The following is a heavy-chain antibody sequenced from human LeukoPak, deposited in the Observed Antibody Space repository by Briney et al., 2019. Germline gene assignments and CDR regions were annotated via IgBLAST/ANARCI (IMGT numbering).Heavy chain of an antibody. D-gene: IGHD4-17*01. CDR1: GFTFSSYA. CDR2: ISYDESNT. Sequence: GGSLRLSCAVSGFTFSSYAMHWVRQAPGKGLEWVALISYDESNTFYAASVKGRFTISRDNSKNTLYLQMNSLRVEDTAVYYCARDGDGDYVFSYYFDYWGQGTLVTVSS. CDR3: ARDGDGDYVFSYYFDY. J-gene: IGHJ4*02. V-gene: IGHV3-30*04.